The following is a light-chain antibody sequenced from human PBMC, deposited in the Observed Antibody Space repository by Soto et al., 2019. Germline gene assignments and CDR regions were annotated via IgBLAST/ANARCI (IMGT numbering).Light chain of an antibody. CDR1: SSNIGAGYD. CDR2: GNI. V-gene: IGLV1-40*01. J-gene: IGLJ3*02. Sequence: QSVLTQPPSVSGAPGQRVTMSCTGSSSNIGAGYDVQWFQQLAGTAPRLLIYGNINRLSGVPARFSGSKSGTSASLAITGLQAEDEADYYCQSYDISLSAWVFGGGTKLTVL. CDR3: QSYDISLSAWV.